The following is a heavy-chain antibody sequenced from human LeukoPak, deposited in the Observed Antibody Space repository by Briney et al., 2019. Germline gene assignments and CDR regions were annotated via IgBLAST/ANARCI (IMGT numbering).Heavy chain of an antibody. CDR2: IYYSGST. D-gene: IGHD6-19*01. CDR1: GRSISSYY. Sequence: PSETLSLTCTVSGRSISSYYWSWIRQPPGKGLEWIGYIYYSGSTNYNPSLKSRVTISVDTSKNQFSLKLSSVTAADTAVYYCAREGGYSSGWKGNWFDPWGQGTLVTVSS. CDR3: AREGGYSSGWKGNWFDP. J-gene: IGHJ5*02. V-gene: IGHV4-59*01.